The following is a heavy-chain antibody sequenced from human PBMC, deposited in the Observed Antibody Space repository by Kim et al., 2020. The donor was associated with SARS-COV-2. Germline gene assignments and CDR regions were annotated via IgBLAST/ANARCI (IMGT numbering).Heavy chain of an antibody. CDR3: ARIPTVTTSIYYYGMDV. J-gene: IGHJ6*02. D-gene: IGHD4-17*01. V-gene: IGHV4-31*03. CDR1: GGSISSGGYY. CDR2: IYYSGST. Sequence: SETLSLTCTVSGGSISSGGYYWSWIRQHPGKGLEWIGYIYYSGSTYYNPSLKSRVTISVDTSKNQFSLKLSSVTAADTAVYYCARIPTVTTSIYYYGMDVWGQGTTVTVSS.